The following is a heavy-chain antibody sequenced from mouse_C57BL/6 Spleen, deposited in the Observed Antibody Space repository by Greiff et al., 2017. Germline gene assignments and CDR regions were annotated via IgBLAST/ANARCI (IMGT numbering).Heavy chain of an antibody. CDR1: GYTFTSYG. Sequence: QVQLQQSGAELARPGASVKLSCKASGYTFTSYGISWVKQRTGQGLEWIGEIYPRSGNTYYNEKFKGKATLTADKSSSTAYMELRSLTSEDSAVYFCARSCAEIDRRVLRHRDSDAMDYWGQGTSVTVSS. V-gene: IGHV1-81*01. D-gene: IGHD3-3*01. J-gene: IGHJ4*01. CDR2: IYPRSGNT. CDR3: ARSCAEIDRRVLRHRDSDAMDY.